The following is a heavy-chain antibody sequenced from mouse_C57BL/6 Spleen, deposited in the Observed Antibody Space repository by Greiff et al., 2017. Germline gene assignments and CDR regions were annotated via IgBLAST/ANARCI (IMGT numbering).Heavy chain of an antibody. CDR1: GYTFTDDY. V-gene: IGHV1-19*01. CDR3: ARTITTVVASHYYYAMDD. J-gene: IGHJ4*01. Sequence: EVQLQQSGPVLVKPGASVKMSCKASGYTFTDDYMNWVKQSHGKSLEWIGVINPYNGGTSYNQKFKGKATVTVDKSSGTAYMGLNSLTSEDSAVYYCARTITTVVASHYYYAMDDWGQGTSGTVSS. CDR2: INPYNGGT. D-gene: IGHD1-1*01.